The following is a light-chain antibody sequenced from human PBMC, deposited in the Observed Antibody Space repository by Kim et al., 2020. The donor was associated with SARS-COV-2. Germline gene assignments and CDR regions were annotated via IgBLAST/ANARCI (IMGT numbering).Light chain of an antibody. CDR1: SSDVGSYNY. J-gene: IGLJ2*01. Sequence: PGQSITISCTGTSSDVGSYNYVSWYQQHPGKAPKLIIYDVTQRASGISDRFSGSKSANTASLTISGLQTEDEADYYCSSQTTSNTMLFGGGTTLTVL. CDR2: DVT. V-gene: IGLV2-14*03. CDR3: SSQTTSNTML.